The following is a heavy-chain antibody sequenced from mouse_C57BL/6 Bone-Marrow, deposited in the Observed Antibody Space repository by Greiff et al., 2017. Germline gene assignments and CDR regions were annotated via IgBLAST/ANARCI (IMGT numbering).Heavy chain of an antibody. Sequence: EVKLVESGGDLVKPGGSLKLSCAASGFTFSSYGMSWVRQTPDKRLEWVATISSGGSYTYYPDSVKGRFTISRDNAKNTLYLQMSSLKSEDTAMYYCASRDGYFAYWGQGTLVTVSA. D-gene: IGHD2-3*01. J-gene: IGHJ3*01. CDR2: ISSGGSYT. CDR1: GFTFSSYG. CDR3: ASRDGYFAY. V-gene: IGHV5-6*02.